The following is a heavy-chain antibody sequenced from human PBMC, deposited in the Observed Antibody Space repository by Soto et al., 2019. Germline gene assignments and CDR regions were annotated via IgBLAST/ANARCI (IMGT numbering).Heavy chain of an antibody. J-gene: IGHJ4*02. CDR2: IYYSGST. Sequence: QLQLQESGPGLVKPSETLSLTCTVSGGSISSSSYYWGWLRQPPGKGLEWIWSIYYSGSTYHNPSLGSRVTKAVDTPKYQFSLKLSSVTASDTAVYYCARHPEQRANGVCHPDSFDYWGQGTLVTVSS. D-gene: IGHD2-8*01. V-gene: IGHV4-39*01. CDR1: GGSISSSSYY. CDR3: ARHPEQRANGVCHPDSFDY.